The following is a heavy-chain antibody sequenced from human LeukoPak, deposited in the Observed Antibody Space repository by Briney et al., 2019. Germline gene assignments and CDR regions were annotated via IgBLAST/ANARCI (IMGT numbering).Heavy chain of an antibody. V-gene: IGHV3-30*18. CDR1: GFTFSSYG. CDR3: AKDPLEYQLLGSTGFDY. Sequence: PGGSLRLSCAASGFTFSSYGMHWVRQAPGKGLEWVAVISYDGSNKYYADSVKGRFTISRDNSKNTLYLQMNSLRAEDTAVYYCAKDPLEYQLLGSTGFDYWGQGTLVTVSS. J-gene: IGHJ4*02. CDR2: ISYDGSNK. D-gene: IGHD2-2*01.